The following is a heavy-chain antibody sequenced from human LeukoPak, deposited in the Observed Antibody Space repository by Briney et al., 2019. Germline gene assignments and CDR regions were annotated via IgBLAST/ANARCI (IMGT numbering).Heavy chain of an antibody. J-gene: IGHJ4*02. CDR2: ISSSSSYI. Sequence: PGGSLRLSCAASGFTFSSYSMNWVRQAPGKGLEWVSSISSSSSYIYYADSVKGRFTISRDNAENSLYLQMNSLRAEDTAVYYCARDYSYYDFWSGYSPDVVTDPSPFDYWGQGTLVTVSS. CDR1: GFTFSSYS. D-gene: IGHD3-3*01. V-gene: IGHV3-21*01. CDR3: ARDYSYYDFWSGYSPDVVTDPSPFDY.